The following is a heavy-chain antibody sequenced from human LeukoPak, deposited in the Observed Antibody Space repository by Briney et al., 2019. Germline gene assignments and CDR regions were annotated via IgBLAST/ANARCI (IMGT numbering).Heavy chain of an antibody. CDR3: ARDTRYYYDSSGYYYY. J-gene: IGHJ4*02. V-gene: IGHV1-18*01. CDR2: ISAYNGNT. CDR1: GYTFTSYG. Sequence: GESLKISCKASGYTFTSYGISWVRQAPGQGLEWMGWISAYNGNTNYAQKLQGRVTMTTDTSTSTAYMELRSLRSDDTAVYYCARDTRYYYDSSGYYYYWGQGTLVTVSS. D-gene: IGHD3-22*01.